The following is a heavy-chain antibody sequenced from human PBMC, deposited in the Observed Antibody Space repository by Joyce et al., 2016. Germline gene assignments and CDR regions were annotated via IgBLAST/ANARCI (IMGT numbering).Heavy chain of an antibody. CDR1: GFSLSTSGVG. CDR3: AHRPGRGSNGYFDI. D-gene: IGHD1-26*01. V-gene: IGHV2-5*01. Sequence: QITLKESGPTLMKPTQTLTLTCTFSGFSLSTSGVGVGWIRQPPEKGLEWLGLIYWNDDKRYSPSLESRLTITTDTSKKQVVLTMTNMDPVDTATYYCAHRPGRGSNGYFDIWGPGTLVTVSS. J-gene: IGHJ2*01. CDR2: IYWNDDK.